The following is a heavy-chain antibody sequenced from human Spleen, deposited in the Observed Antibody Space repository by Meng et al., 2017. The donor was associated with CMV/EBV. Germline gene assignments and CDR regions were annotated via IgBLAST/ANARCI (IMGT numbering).Heavy chain of an antibody. CDR2: INHSGST. V-gene: IGHV4-30-4*08. Sequence: QLHLQESGPGLVKPSQTRSLTCTVSGGSISSGDYYWSWIRQPPGKGLEWIGEINHSGSTNYNPSLKSRVTISVDTSKNQFSLKLSSVTAADTAVYYCATGTTGFISYWGQGTLVTVSS. D-gene: IGHD4-17*01. CDR1: GGSISSGDYY. J-gene: IGHJ4*02. CDR3: ATGTTGFISY.